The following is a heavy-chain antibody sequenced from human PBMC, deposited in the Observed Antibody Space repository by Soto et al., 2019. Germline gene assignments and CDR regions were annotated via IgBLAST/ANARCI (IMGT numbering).Heavy chain of an antibody. CDR3: ARHNGDEDYYFDY. V-gene: IGHV4-39*01. Sequence: SETLSLTCTVSGGSISSSSYYWGWIRQPPGKGLEWIGSIYYSGSTYYNPSLKSRVTISVDTSKNQFSLKLSSVTAADTAVYYCARHNGDEDYYFDYWGQGTLVTVSS. CDR1: GGSISSSSYY. CDR2: IYYSGST. J-gene: IGHJ4*02.